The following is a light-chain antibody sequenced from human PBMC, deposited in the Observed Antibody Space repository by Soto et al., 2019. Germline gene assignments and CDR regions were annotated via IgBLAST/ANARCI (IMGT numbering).Light chain of an antibody. J-gene: IGLJ1*01. CDR2: EVI. CDR1: SSDVGGYGS. V-gene: IGLV2-14*01. CDR3: SSYTRTSALV. Sequence: SVLTQPGSVCGSPGQSITVSCTGTSSDVGGYGSVSWFQQHPGKAPKLMIYEVINRPSGLSNRFSGSKSGNTAYLTISGLQPEDEADYYCSSYTRTSALVFGSGTKVTVL.